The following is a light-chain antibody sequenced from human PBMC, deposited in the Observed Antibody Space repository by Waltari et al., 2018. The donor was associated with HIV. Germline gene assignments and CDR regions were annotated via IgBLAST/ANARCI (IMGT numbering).Light chain of an antibody. J-gene: IGKJ1*01. V-gene: IGKV4-1*01. CDR2: WAS. Sequence: DFVMTPSPDSLAVSLGERANITFKSSQSVLSSSTQKTLLAWYQQKPCPPPKLRIDWASTRDSGGPGRFSVSRSGTDCTLTISSLQTEDVAVYYCQQDYTTPGTFVQGTKVEIK. CDR1: QSVLSSSTQKTL. CDR3: QQDYTTPGT.